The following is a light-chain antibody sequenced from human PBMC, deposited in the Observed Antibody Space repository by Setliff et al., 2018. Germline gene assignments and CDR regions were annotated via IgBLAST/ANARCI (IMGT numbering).Light chain of an antibody. CDR2: EVA. J-gene: IGLJ3*02. CDR1: SSDVGNYNL. Sequence: QSALAQPASVSGSPGQSITISCTGTSSDVGNYNLVFWYQQHPGKAPKLIIYEVAKRSSGVSDRXXGXXXXXXXXXXIXGLQSEDEADYHCCSYAGSRTVVFGGGTK. CDR3: CSYAGSRTVV. V-gene: IGLV2-23*02.